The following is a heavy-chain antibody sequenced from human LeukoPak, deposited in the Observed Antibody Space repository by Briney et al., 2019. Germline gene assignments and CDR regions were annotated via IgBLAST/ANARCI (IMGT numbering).Heavy chain of an antibody. CDR2: IRFDGSNK. J-gene: IGHJ3*02. CDR1: GFTFSDYG. CDR3: AKDMEGWRYYGSGSLGDAFDI. V-gene: IGHV3-30*02. D-gene: IGHD3-10*01. Sequence: GGSLRLSCATSGFTFSDYGMHWVRQAPGKGLEWVAFIRFDGSNKYYADSVQGRFTISRDNSKNTLYLQIKTLRPEDTALYYCAKDMEGWRYYGSGSLGDAFDIWGHGTMVTVSS.